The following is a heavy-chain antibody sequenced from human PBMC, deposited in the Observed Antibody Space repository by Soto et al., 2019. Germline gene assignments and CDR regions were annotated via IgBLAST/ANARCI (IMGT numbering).Heavy chain of an antibody. CDR1: GFTFSNYG. CDR2: IWYDGSNK. Sequence: GGSLRLSCAASGFTFSNYGMHWVRQAPGKGLEWVAVIWYDGSNKYYADSVKGRFTISRDNSKNTLYLQMNSLRAEDTAVYYCARVASSWYVVAVAGNGEDYYGMDVWGQGTTVTVSS. CDR3: ARVASSWYVVAVAGNGEDYYGMDV. J-gene: IGHJ6*02. V-gene: IGHV3-33*01. D-gene: IGHD6-19*01.